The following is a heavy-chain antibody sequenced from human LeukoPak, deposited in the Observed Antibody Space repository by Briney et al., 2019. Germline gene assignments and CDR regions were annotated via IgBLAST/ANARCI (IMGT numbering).Heavy chain of an antibody. CDR3: VVLWFGELWGDDAFDI. CDR2: IYHSGST. J-gene: IGHJ3*02. Sequence: SETLSLTCTVSGYSISSGYYWGWIRQPPGKGLEWIGSIYHSGSTYYNPSLKSRVTISVDTSKNQFSLKLSSVTAADTAVYYCVVLWFGELWGDDAFDIWGQGTMVTVSS. D-gene: IGHD3-10*01. CDR1: GYSISSGYY. V-gene: IGHV4-38-2*02.